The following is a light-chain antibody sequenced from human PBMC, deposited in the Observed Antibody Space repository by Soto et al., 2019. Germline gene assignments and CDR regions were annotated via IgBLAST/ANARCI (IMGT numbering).Light chain of an antibody. CDR1: QAINSY. CDR2: SAS. V-gene: IGKV1-27*01. J-gene: IGKJ1*01. Sequence: DFQMTQSPSSLSASVGDRVTITCRASQAINSYLAWYQQKPGKVPKLLIYSASTLQSGVPSRFSGSGSGTEFTPTISSLQPEDVATYYCQKYDSAPRTFGQGTKVEIK. CDR3: QKYDSAPRT.